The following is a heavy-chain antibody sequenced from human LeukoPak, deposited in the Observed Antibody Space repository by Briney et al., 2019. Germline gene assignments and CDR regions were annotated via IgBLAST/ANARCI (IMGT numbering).Heavy chain of an antibody. V-gene: IGHV3-21*01. J-gene: IGHJ3*02. CDR2: ISSSSSYI. CDR1: GFTFSSYS. CDR3: ARALPSPLYSGSYAYAFDI. Sequence: PGGSLRLSCAASGFTFSSYSMNWVRQAPGKGLEWVSSISSSSSYIYYAASVKGQFTISRDNATNSLYLQMNTRRAEDTAVYYCARALPSPLYSGSYAYAFDISGHRRLVSVSS. D-gene: IGHD1-26*01.